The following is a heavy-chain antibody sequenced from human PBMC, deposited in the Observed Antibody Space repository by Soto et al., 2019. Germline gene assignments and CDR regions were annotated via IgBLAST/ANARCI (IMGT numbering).Heavy chain of an antibody. CDR3: ARSSGYDSFWFDP. CDR2: IYYSGST. CDR1: GGSISSYY. J-gene: IGHJ5*02. V-gene: IGHV4-59*08. Sequence: QVQLQESGPGLVKPSETLSLTCTVSGGSISSYYWSWIRQPPGKALEWIGYIYYSGSTNYNPSFKSRVTISVDTSKNQFSLKLISVTAADTAVYYCARSSGYDSFWFDPWGQGTLVTVSS. D-gene: IGHD5-12*01.